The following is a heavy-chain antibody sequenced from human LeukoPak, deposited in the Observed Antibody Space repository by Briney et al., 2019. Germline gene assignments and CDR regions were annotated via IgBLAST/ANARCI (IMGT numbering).Heavy chain of an antibody. D-gene: IGHD5-18*01. CDR1: GYSISSGYY. Sequence: AETLSLTCTVSGYSISSGYYWGWIRPPPGEGLEWIGSIYHSGSTYYNPSLKSRVTISVDTSKNQFSLKLSSVTAADTAVYYCARGVVDTAMGLSDWFDPWGQGTLVTVSS. V-gene: IGHV4-38-2*02. J-gene: IGHJ5*02. CDR2: IYHSGST. CDR3: ARGVVDTAMGLSDWFDP.